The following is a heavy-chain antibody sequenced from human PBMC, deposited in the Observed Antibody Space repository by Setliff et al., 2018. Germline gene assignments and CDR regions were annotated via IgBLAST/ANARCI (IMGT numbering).Heavy chain of an antibody. CDR1: GGSISPYF. CDR3: ARDRSAYSYGLDF. J-gene: IGHJ6*02. D-gene: IGHD2-15*01. Sequence: SETLSLTCTVSGGSISPYFWSWVRQPPGKGLEWIGYVYHNGNTNFNPSLKSRVTMSVDTSKNQFALHLKSVTAADTAVYCCARDRSAYSYGLDFWGQGTTVTVSS. V-gene: IGHV4-59*01. CDR2: VYHNGNT.